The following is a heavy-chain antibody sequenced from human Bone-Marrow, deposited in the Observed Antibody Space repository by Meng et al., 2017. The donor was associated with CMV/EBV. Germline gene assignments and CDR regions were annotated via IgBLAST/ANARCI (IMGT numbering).Heavy chain of an antibody. D-gene: IGHD3-22*01. CDR1: GYTFTSYG. Sequence: QVQRVQSGAKLKNPGPSVKVSCKASGYTFTSYGISWVRQAPGQGLEWMGWISAYNGNTNDEQKLQGGVTMTTDTSTRTAYMELRSLRSDDTAVDYCIVGRGFDYWGQGTLVTVSS. J-gene: IGHJ4*02. CDR3: IVGRGFDY. CDR2: ISAYNGNT. V-gene: IGHV1-18*01.